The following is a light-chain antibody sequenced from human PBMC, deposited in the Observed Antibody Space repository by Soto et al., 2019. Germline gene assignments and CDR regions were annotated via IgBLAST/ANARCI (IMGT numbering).Light chain of an antibody. CDR2: EVS. Sequence: QSALTQPASVSGSPGQSITISCTGTSSDVGGYNYVSWYQQHPGKAPKLMIYEVSNRPSGVSNRFSGSKSGNTASLTISGLQAEDEADYYCSSFSSDTTLFVFGGGTKLTVL. J-gene: IGLJ1*01. V-gene: IGLV2-14*01. CDR3: SSFSSDTTLFV. CDR1: SSDVGGYNY.